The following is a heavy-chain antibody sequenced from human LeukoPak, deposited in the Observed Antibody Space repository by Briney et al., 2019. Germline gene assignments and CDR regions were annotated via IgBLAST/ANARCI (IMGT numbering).Heavy chain of an antibody. V-gene: IGHV1-2*02. CDR3: ARGELGYCSSTSCYHHYYYYMDV. CDR1: GYTFTGYY. CDR2: INPNRGGT. J-gene: IGHJ6*03. Sequence: ASVKVSCKASGYTFTGYYMHWVRQAPGQGIGWMGWINPNRGGTNYAQKFQGRVTMTRDTSISTAYMELSRLRSDDTAVYYCARGELGYCSSTSCYHHYYYYMDVWGKGTTVTVSS. D-gene: IGHD2-2*01.